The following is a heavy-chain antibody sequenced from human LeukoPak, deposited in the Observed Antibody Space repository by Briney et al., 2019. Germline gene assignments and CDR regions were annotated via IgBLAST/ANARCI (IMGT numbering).Heavy chain of an antibody. J-gene: IGHJ4*02. CDR2: MNPNSGNT. D-gene: IGHD5-12*01. Sequence: ASVKVSCKASGYTFTSYDINWVRQATGQGLEWMGGMNPNSGNTGYAQKFQGRVTMTRNTSISTAYVELSSLRSEDTAVYYCAIGYSGYDYNYWGQGTLVTVSS. V-gene: IGHV1-8*01. CDR3: AIGYSGYDYNY. CDR1: GYTFTSYD.